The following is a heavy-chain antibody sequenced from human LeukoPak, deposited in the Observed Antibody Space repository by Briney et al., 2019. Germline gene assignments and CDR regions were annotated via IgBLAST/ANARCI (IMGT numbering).Heavy chain of an antibody. CDR3: ARGAYCSYTSCYSNAFDI. CDR2: IYHSGST. D-gene: IGHD2-2*01. J-gene: IGHJ3*02. CDR1: GGSISHCY. V-gene: IGHV4-59*01. Sequence: SETLSLTCTVSGGSISHCYWTWIRQPPGKGLEWIGYIYHSGSTTYNPSLTSQVTISVDTSKNQFSLKLSSVTAADTAVYYCARGAYCSYTSCYSNAFDIWGQGSLVTVSS.